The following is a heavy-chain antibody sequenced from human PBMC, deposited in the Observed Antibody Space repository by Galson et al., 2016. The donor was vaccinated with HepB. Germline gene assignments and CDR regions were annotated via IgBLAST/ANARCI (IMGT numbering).Heavy chain of an antibody. D-gene: IGHD3-10*01. CDR2: MKSKTDAGTT. CDR3: ATYGSGRKFDY. CDR1: GFTFTDAW. V-gene: IGHV3-15*01. Sequence: SLRLSCAASGFTFTDAWMTWVRQAPGKGLEWVGRMKSKTDAGTTDYAAPVKGRFTISRDDSKNTLYLRMNSLKTEDTAVYYCATYGSGRKFDYWGQGTLVTVSS. J-gene: IGHJ4*02.